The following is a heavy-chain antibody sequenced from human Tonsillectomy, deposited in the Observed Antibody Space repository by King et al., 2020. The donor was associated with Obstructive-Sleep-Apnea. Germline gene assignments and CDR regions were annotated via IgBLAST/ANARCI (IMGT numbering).Heavy chain of an antibody. D-gene: IGHD6-13*01. Sequence: QLVQSGAEEKKPGASVKASCKASGYSFISKDINWVRQATGQGHEWIGWKNANSGTTGYAGKFQGIVIMTRDTSIDTAYMELSSLRSEDTAVYYCARGLYSSSWSNWFDPWGLGTLVTVSS. CDR2: KNANSGTT. CDR1: GYSFISKD. V-gene: IGHV1-8*01. J-gene: IGHJ5*02. CDR3: ARGLYSSSWSNWFDP.